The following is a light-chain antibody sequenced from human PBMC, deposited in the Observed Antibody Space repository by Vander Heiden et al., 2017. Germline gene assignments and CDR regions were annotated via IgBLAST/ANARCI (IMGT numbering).Light chain of an antibody. CDR1: QSLLHSNGYHY. Sequence: IVMTQSPPSLPVTPGEPASISCRSSQSLLHSNGYHYLDKYLQKPGRSPQLLIYLGSNRASGVPDRCSDSGSGTDFTLKISRVEAEDVGVYYCRQALQTPFTFGGGTKVEIK. J-gene: IGKJ4*01. CDR3: RQALQTPFT. V-gene: IGKV2-28*01. CDR2: LGS.